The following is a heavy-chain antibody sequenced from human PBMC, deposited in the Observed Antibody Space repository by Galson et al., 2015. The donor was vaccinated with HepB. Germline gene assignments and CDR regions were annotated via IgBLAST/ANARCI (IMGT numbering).Heavy chain of an antibody. CDR1: GFTFSSYW. CDR3: ARDPVPYSSNWYEGYFHH. D-gene: IGHD6-13*01. V-gene: IGHV3-7*01. Sequence: SLRLSCAGSGFTFSSYWMTWVRQAPGKGLEWVANIKQDGNEKYYVDSVKGRFTISRDNAKNSLYLQMNSLRAEDTAVYYCARDPVPYSSNWYEGYFHHWGQGTLVTVSS. CDR2: IKQDGNEK. J-gene: IGHJ1*01.